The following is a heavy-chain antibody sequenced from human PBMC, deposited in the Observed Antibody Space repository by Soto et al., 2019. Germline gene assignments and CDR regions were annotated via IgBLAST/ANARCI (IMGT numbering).Heavy chain of an antibody. CDR1: GGSISSYY. D-gene: IGHD3-22*01. CDR2: IYYSGST. Sequence: QVQLQESGPGLVKPSETLSLTCTVSGGSISSYYWSWIRQPPGKGLEWIGYIYYSGSTNYNPSLKSRVTISVDTSTNQFSLKLSSVTAADTAVYYCARDGSSGYDAFDIWGQGTMVTVSS. V-gene: IGHV4-59*01. CDR3: ARDGSSGYDAFDI. J-gene: IGHJ3*02.